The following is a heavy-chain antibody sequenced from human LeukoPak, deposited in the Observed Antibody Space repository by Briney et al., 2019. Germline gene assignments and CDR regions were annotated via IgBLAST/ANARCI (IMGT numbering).Heavy chain of an antibody. Sequence: GGSLRLSCGASGFTFRSYSMSWVRQAPGKGLEWVSSINSGGSTFYADSVKGRFTISRDNSQNTLYLQMNSLTAEDTAVYYCAKRAAGYYFDHWGQGTLVTVSS. CDR1: GFTFRSYS. V-gene: IGHV3-23*01. D-gene: IGHD6-13*01. CDR3: AKRAAGYYFDH. CDR2: INSGGST. J-gene: IGHJ4*02.